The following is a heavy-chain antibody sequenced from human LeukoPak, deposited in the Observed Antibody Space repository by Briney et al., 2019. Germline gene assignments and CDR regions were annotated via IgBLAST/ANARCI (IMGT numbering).Heavy chain of an antibody. Sequence: ASVRVSCKTSGYTFTDYYMHWVRQAPGQGLEWMGWINPNSGGTKYAQKFQGRVTMTRDTSISTAYMELSSPRSDDTAVYYCASVYSSGWYWDHWGQGTLVTVSS. CDR1: GYTFTDYY. CDR2: INPNSGGT. D-gene: IGHD6-19*01. J-gene: IGHJ4*02. V-gene: IGHV1-2*02. CDR3: ASVYSSGWYWDH.